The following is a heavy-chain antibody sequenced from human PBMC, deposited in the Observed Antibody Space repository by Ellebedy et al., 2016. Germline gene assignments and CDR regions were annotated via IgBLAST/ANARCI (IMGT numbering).Heavy chain of an antibody. Sequence: SETLSLTCTVSGGSISPNYWAWIRQPPGKGLEWIGYIHYSGSTNYNPSLQSRVTISVDTSKNQFSLKLSSVTAADTAVYFCGRDNVTPAGGNYFHYYGMDVWGQGTTVTVSS. J-gene: IGHJ6*02. CDR1: GGSISPNY. CDR3: GRDNVTPAGGNYFHYYGMDV. D-gene: IGHD4-23*01. V-gene: IGHV4-59*01. CDR2: IHYSGST.